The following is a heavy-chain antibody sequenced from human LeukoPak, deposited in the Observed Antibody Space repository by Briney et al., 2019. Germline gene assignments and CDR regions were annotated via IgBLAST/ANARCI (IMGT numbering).Heavy chain of an antibody. J-gene: IGHJ4*02. CDR2: ISGSSGYI. V-gene: IGHV3-21*01. CDR1: GFTFSSYR. Sequence: GGSLRLSCAASGFTFSSYRMNWVRQAPGKGLEWVSSISGSSGYIYYADSVKGRFTISRDNAKNSLYLQMNSLRAEDTAVYYCATVDSSGWQYYFDYWGQGTLVTVSS. CDR3: ATVDSSGWQYYFDY. D-gene: IGHD6-19*01.